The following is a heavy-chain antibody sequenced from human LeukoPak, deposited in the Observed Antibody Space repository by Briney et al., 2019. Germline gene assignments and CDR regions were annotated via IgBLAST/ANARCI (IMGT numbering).Heavy chain of an antibody. J-gene: IGHJ4*02. CDR3: ARGALAAAGTADY. V-gene: IGHV1-3*01. Sequence: KFQGRVTITRDTSASTVYMELSSLRSEDTAVYYCARGALAAAGTADYWGQGTLVTVSS. D-gene: IGHD6-13*01.